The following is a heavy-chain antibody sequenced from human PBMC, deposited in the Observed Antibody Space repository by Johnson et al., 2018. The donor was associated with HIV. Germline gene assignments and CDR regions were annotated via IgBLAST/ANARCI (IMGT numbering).Heavy chain of an antibody. CDR3: ARHNWNDLAFDI. CDR1: GFTFSSYG. V-gene: IGHV3-30*02. Sequence: QVQLVESGGGVVQPGGSLRLSCAASGFTFSSYGMHWVRQAPGKGLEWVAFIRYDGSNKYYADSVKGRFTISRDNSKNTLYLQMNSLRAEDTAVYYCARHNWNDLAFDIWGQGTMVTVSS. D-gene: IGHD1-20*01. J-gene: IGHJ3*02. CDR2: IRYDGSNK.